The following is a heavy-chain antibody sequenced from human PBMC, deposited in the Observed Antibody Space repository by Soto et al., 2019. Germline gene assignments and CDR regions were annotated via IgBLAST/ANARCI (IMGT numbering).Heavy chain of an antibody. D-gene: IGHD3-22*01. CDR3: ARDTHYEDYSAYSEDWFDP. CDR2: INYGGST. Sequence: SVTLCFTCTVSGGSISSYYWSWIRQPPGKGLEWVGYINYGGSTNSNPSLKSRVTISVDTSKNQFSLKLSSVTAADTAVYYCARDTHYEDYSAYSEDWFDPWGKGNLGTVFS. CDR1: GGSISSYY. V-gene: IGHV4-59*01. J-gene: IGHJ5*02.